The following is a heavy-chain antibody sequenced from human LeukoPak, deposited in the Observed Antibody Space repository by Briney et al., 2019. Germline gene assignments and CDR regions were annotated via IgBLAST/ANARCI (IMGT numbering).Heavy chain of an antibody. D-gene: IGHD6-19*01. Sequence: SETLSLTCAFYGGAFSGYYWSWIRQPPGKGLEWIGEINHSGSTNYNPSLKSRGTISVDTSKNQLSLKLSSVTAADTAAYYCARDRYSSGWYYFDYWGQGTMVTVSS. J-gene: IGHJ4*02. CDR1: GGAFSGYY. V-gene: IGHV4-34*01. CDR3: ARDRYSSGWYYFDY. CDR2: INHSGST.